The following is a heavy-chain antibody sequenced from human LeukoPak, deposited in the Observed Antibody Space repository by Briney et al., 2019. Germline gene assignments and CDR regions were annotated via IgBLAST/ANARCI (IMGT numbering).Heavy chain of an antibody. CDR1: GGSISSYY. CDR2: IYTSGST. D-gene: IGHD5-12*01. V-gene: IGHV4-4*09. Sequence: SETLSLTCTVSGGSISSYYWSWIRQPPRKGLEWIGYIYTSGSTNYNPSLKSRVTISVDTSKNQFSLKLSSVTAADTAVYYCARATSGYDPPDYWGQGTLVTVSS. J-gene: IGHJ4*02. CDR3: ARATSGYDPPDY.